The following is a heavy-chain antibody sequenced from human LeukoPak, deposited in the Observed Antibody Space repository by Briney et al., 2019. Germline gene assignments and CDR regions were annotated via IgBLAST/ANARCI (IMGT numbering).Heavy chain of an antibody. D-gene: IGHD2-15*01. CDR3: ARRLGYCSGGSCIYNWFDP. J-gene: IGHJ5*02. CDR1: GYTFTGYY. CDR2: IDPNSGGT. Sequence: LEASVKVSRKASGYTFTGYYMHWVRQAPGQGLEWMGWIDPNSGGTNYAQKFQGRVTMTRDMSTSTVYMELSSLRSEDTAVYYCARRLGYCSGGSCIYNWFDPWGQGTLVTVSS. V-gene: IGHV1-2*03.